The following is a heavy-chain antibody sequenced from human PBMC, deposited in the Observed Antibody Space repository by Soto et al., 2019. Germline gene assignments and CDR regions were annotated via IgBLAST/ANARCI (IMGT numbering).Heavy chain of an antibody. CDR2: ISAYNGNT. CDR3: VAYGSGSDVPSFDY. Sequence: QVPLVQSGAEVKKPGASVKVSCKASGYTFTSYGISWVRQAPGQGLEWMGWISAYNGNTNYAQKLQGRVTMTTDTSTSTAHMELRSLRSDDTAVYYCVAYGSGSDVPSFDYWGQGTLVTVSS. J-gene: IGHJ4*02. V-gene: IGHV1-18*01. CDR1: GYTFTSYG. D-gene: IGHD3-10*01.